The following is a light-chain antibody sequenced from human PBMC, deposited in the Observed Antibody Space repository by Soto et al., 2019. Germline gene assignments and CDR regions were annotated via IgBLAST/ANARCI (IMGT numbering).Light chain of an antibody. Sequence: QSALTQPASVSGSPGQSITISCTGTSSNVGSYKLVSWYQQHPGKAPKLMIFEVNKRPSGVSNRFSGSKSGNTASLTISGLKVEDEADYYCCSYAGENTWVFGGGTQLTVL. J-gene: IGLJ3*02. CDR1: SSNVGSYKL. CDR2: EVN. V-gene: IGLV2-23*02. CDR3: CSYAGENTWV.